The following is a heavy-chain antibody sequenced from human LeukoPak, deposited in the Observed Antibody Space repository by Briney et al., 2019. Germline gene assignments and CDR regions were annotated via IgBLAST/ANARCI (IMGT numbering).Heavy chain of an antibody. V-gene: IGHV4-39*07. CDR3: ASLWFGELFDAFDI. J-gene: IGHJ3*02. Sequence: PSETLSLTCTVSGGSISSSSYYWGWIRQPPGKGLEWIGSIYYSGSTYYNPSLKSRVTISVDKSKNQFSLKLSSVTAADTAVYYCASLWFGELFDAFDIWGQGTMVTVSS. CDR1: GGSISSSSYY. CDR2: IYYSGST. D-gene: IGHD3-10*01.